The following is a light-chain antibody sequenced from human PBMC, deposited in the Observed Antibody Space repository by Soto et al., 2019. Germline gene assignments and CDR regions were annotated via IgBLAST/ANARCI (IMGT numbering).Light chain of an antibody. CDR2: EGS. V-gene: IGLV2-23*03. CDR3: CSYVGSSTFVV. Sequence: QSALTQPASVSGSPGQSITISCTATSSDVGSYNLVSWYQQHPGKAPKLMIYEGSKRPSGVSNRFSGSKSGNTASLTISGLQAEDEADYYCCSYVGSSTFVVFGGGTKLTVL. J-gene: IGLJ2*01. CDR1: SSDVGSYNL.